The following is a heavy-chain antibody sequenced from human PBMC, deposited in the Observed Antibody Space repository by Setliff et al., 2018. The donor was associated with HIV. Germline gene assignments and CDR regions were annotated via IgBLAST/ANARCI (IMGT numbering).Heavy chain of an antibody. V-gene: IGHV1-69*04. D-gene: IGHD2-8*01. CDR2: SLSMRSTA. Sequence: ASVKVSCKASGGTFRSTVISWVRQAPGQGLXXXGMSLSMRSTANYAHQFQGRLTITADTSATTSYMELSILKYADAAVYCVGGDPSCSPSXRGLYPVSYLDYWGQGSLVTVSS. CDR3: GGDPSCSPSXRGLYPVSYLDY. J-gene: IGHJ4*02. CDR1: GGTFRSTV.